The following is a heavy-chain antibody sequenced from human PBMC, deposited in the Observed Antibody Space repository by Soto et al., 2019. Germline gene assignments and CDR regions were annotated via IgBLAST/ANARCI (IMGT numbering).Heavy chain of an antibody. CDR2: VYYSGST. J-gene: IGHJ4*02. V-gene: IGHV4-59*01. D-gene: IGHD4-4*01. Sequence: LSLTCTLSGGSISGYYWSWIRQPPGKGLEWIGYVYYSGSTKYNPSLESRVTISVDMSNNQFSLMLTSVTAADTAVYYCAKPHREGYSTAFFHHWGQGTLVTVSS. CDR1: GGSISGYY. CDR3: AKPHREGYSTAFFHH.